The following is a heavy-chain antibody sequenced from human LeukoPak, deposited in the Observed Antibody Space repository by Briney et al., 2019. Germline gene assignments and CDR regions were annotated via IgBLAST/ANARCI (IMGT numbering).Heavy chain of an antibody. CDR2: ISTSSSYI. CDR1: GFTFDDYA. Sequence: GGSLRLSCAASGFTFDDYAMHWVRQAPGKGLEWVSSISTSSSYIYYADSVKGRFTISRDNAKNSLYLQMNSLRAEDTAVYYCAREYYDILTGYYPVDYWGQGTLVTVSS. D-gene: IGHD3-9*01. J-gene: IGHJ4*02. CDR3: AREYYDILTGYYPVDY. V-gene: IGHV3-21*01.